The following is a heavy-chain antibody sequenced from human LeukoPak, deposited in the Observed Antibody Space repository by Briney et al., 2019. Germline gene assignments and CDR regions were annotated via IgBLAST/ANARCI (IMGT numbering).Heavy chain of an antibody. CDR1: GFTFSNYW. Sequence: QTGGSLRLSCASSGFTFSNYWMSWVRQAPGRGLEWVTNIKMGASEIYYVDSVKGRFTISRDNARNSLFLQMNSLRVEDTAVYYCARIRVDYGDYGMDVWGQGTTVTVSS. V-gene: IGHV3-7*05. J-gene: IGHJ6*02. CDR3: ARIRVDYGDYGMDV. D-gene: IGHD4-17*01. CDR2: IKMGASEI.